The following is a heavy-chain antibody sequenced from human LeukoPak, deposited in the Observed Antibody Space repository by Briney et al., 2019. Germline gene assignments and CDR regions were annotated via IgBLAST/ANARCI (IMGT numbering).Heavy chain of an antibody. CDR1: GFTFSSYS. CDR3: ANIAVAELDAFDI. D-gene: IGHD6-19*01. CDR2: ISSSSSYI. V-gene: IGHV3-21*01. J-gene: IGHJ3*02. Sequence: GGSLRLSCAASGFTFSSYSMNWVRQAPGKGLEWVSSISSSSSYIYYADSVKGRFTISRDNAKNSLYLQMNSLRAEDTAVYYCANIAVAELDAFDIWGQGTMVTVSS.